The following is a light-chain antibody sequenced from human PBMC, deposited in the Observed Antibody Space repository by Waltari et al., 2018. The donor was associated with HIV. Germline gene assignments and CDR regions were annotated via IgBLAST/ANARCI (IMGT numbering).Light chain of an antibody. CDR2: GNS. J-gene: IGLJ2*01. V-gene: IGLV1-40*01. CDR1: SSNIGAGYD. Sequence: QSVLTQPPSVSGAPGQRVTISCTGSSSNIGAGYDVHWYQQLPGTAPNLLTYGNSNRPSGVPDRFSGSTSGTSASLAITGLQAEDEADYYCQSYDSSLSVVVFGGGTKLTVL. CDR3: QSYDSSLSVVV.